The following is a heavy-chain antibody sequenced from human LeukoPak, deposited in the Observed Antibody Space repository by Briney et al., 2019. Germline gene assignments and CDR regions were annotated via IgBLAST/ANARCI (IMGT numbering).Heavy chain of an antibody. D-gene: IGHD1-26*01. CDR3: ARHSELRHS. Sequence: SDSPSLMCTVSGGSFRLGNYFWTWIRRPAGKGLGRDGRIYTSGTTNYNLSLKSRVTISVDTSKNQVYMKLTSVTAEDTAVYYCARHSELRHSGGQGTLVTVSS. CDR2: IYTSGTT. J-gene: IGHJ4*02. V-gene: IGHV4-61*02. CDR1: GGSFRLGNYF.